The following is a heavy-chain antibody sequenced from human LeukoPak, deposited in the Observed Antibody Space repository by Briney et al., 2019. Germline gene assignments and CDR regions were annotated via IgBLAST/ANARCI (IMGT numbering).Heavy chain of an antibody. V-gene: IGHV3-53*01. Sequence: GGSLRLSCAASGFTVSSNYMSWVRQAPGKGLEWVSVIYSGGYTYYADSVKGRFTISRDSSKNTLYLQMNSLRADDTAVYYCAKGGLVHRFDPWGQGTLVTVSS. CDR2: IYSGGYT. CDR3: AKGGLVHRFDP. CDR1: GFTVSSNY. J-gene: IGHJ5*02.